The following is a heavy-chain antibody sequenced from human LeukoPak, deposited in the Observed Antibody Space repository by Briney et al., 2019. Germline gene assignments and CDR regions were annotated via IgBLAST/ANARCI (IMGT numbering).Heavy chain of an antibody. Sequence: PGGSLRLSCAASGFTVSSNYMSWVRQAPGKGLEWVSVIYSGGSTYYADSVKGRFTISRDNSKNTLYLQMNSLRTEDTAVYYCARGGNYDFWSGYQYYFDYWGQGTLVTVSS. CDR1: GFTVSSNY. V-gene: IGHV3-66*02. CDR2: IYSGGST. CDR3: ARGGNYDFWSGYQYYFDY. D-gene: IGHD3-3*01. J-gene: IGHJ4*02.